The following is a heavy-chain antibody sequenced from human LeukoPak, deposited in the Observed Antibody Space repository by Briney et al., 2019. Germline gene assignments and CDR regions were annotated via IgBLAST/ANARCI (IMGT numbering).Heavy chain of an antibody. J-gene: IGHJ4*02. CDR1: GYIFSDHY. CDR3: ARDGDYGDYGADY. Sequence: ASVKVSCKASGYIFSDHYMHWLRQAPGQGLEWMGWINPKSGGTKYAQKFQGRVTMTRDTSTSTVYMELSSLRSEDTAVYYCARDGDYGDYGADYWGQGTLVTVSS. V-gene: IGHV1-2*02. D-gene: IGHD4-17*01. CDR2: INPKSGGT.